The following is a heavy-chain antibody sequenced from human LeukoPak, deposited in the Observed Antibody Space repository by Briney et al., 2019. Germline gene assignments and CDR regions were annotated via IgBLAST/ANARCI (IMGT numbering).Heavy chain of an antibody. CDR1: GFSFSGYA. Sequence: GGSLRLSCAASGFSFSGYAMSWVREAPGQGLEWVSAISGSAARAHYAESVRGRFTISRDNSQNTLHLQMNSLRAEDTAVYYCAKEVVMGETNYFYYGMDVWGQGTTVTVSS. V-gene: IGHV3-23*01. CDR2: ISGSAARA. CDR3: AKEVVMGETNYFYYGMDV. D-gene: IGHD2-21*01. J-gene: IGHJ6*02.